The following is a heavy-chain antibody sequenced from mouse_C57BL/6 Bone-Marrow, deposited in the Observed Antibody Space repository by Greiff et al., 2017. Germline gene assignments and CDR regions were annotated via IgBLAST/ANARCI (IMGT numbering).Heavy chain of an antibody. CDR3: ARGHYYGSSYVTGFAY. D-gene: IGHD1-1*01. V-gene: IGHV1-7*01. J-gene: IGHJ3*01. CDR2: INPSSGYT. Sequence: VQLQQSVAELAKPGASVKLSCKASGYTFTSYWMHWVKQRPGQGLEWIGYINPSSGYTKYNQKFKDKATLTADKSSSTAYMQLSSLTYEDSAVYYCARGHYYGSSYVTGFAYWGQGTLVTVAA. CDR1: GYTFTSYW.